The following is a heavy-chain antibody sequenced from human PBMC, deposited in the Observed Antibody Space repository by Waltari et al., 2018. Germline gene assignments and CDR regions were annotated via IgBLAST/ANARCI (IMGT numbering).Heavy chain of an antibody. Sequence: EVQLVESGGGLVKPGGCLRLSCAASGFTFNNAWMSWVRQAPGKGLEWVGRFKTKPEGGTTDYAAPVNGRFTISRDDSKNTLYVQMSSLTTEDTAVYYCTAWTSRNGYNFHGYWGQGILVTVSS. CDR1: GFTFNNAW. D-gene: IGHD5-12*01. J-gene: IGHJ4*02. V-gene: IGHV3-15*01. CDR3: TAWTSRNGYNFHGY. CDR2: FKTKPEGGTT.